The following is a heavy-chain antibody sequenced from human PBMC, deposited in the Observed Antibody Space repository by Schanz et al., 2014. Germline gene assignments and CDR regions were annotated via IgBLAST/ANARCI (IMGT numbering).Heavy chain of an antibody. D-gene: IGHD2-15*01. CDR3: AKGMGYCSGGTCYDYYYYGLDV. Sequence: VQLVESGGGLVQPGGSLRLSCAVSGFTVSSNHMSWVRQAPGKGLEWVSSISSSSSYIYYADSVKGRFTISRDNAKNSLYLQMNSLSADDTAVFYCAKGMGYCSGGTCYDYYYYGLDVWGQGTTVTVSS. V-gene: IGHV3-21*02. J-gene: IGHJ6*02. CDR2: ISSSSSYI. CDR1: GFTVSSNH.